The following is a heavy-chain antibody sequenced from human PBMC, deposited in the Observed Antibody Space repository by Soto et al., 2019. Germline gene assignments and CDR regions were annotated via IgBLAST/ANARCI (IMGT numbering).Heavy chain of an antibody. J-gene: IGHJ3*01. Sequence: QVQLQESGPGLVKPSQTLSLTCSVSGGSVTSGDYYWSWVRHPPGKGLEWIGYISTSGSTYFNPSLKSRLTISVDTSENQFSLRLSSVTAADTAVYYWASFRPYDGDHVFEDAFDLWGRGTMVSVSS. V-gene: IGHV4-30-4*08. CDR3: ASFRPYDGDHVFEDAFDL. CDR2: ISTSGST. CDR1: GGSVTSGDYY. D-gene: IGHD4-17*01.